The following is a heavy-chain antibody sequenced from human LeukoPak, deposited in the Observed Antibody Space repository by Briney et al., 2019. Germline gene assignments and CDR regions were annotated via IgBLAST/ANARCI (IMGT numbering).Heavy chain of an antibody. CDR1: GGSFGGYY. Sequence: SETLSLTCAVYGGSFGGYYWSWIRQPPGKGLEWIGEINHSGSTNYNPSLKSRVTISVDTSKNQFSLKLSSVTAADTAVYYCARGLNSADYWGQGTLVTVSS. CDR3: ARGLNSADY. CDR2: INHSGST. V-gene: IGHV4-34*01. D-gene: IGHD5-18*01. J-gene: IGHJ4*02.